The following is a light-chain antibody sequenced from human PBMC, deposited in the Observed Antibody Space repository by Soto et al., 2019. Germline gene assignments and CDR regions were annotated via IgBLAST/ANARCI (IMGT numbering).Light chain of an antibody. J-gene: IGKJ1*01. CDR1: QSVTSNY. Sequence: EIVLTQSPATLSLSPGERATLSCRASQSVTSNYLAWYQQKPGQAPSLLIYGASARAAGIPDRFSGSGTGTDFALTISGLEPEDFAVYFCQQYASSPWTFGQGTKVEIK. CDR2: GAS. V-gene: IGKV3-20*01. CDR3: QQYASSPWT.